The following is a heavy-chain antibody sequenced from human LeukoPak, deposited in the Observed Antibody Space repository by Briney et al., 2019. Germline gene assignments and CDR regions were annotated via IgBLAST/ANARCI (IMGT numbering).Heavy chain of an antibody. V-gene: IGHV4-59*12. D-gene: IGHD1-14*01. J-gene: IGHJ3*02. CDR3: ARDPETTRAFDI. CDR2: IYYSGST. Sequence: SETLSLTCTVSGGSISSYYWSWIRQPPGKGLEWIGYIYYSGSTNYNPSLKSRVTISVDTSKNQFSLKLSSVTAADTAVYYCARDPETTRAFDIWGQGTMVTVSS. CDR1: GGSISSYY.